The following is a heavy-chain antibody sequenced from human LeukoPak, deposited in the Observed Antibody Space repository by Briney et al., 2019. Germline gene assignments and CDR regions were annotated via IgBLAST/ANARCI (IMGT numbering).Heavy chain of an antibody. D-gene: IGHD2-2*01. V-gene: IGHV3-23*01. Sequence: GGSLRLSCAASGFTFSSYAMSWVRQAPGKGLEWVSAINGSGGSTYYADSVMGRFTISRDNSKNTLYLQMNSLGAEDTAVYYCAKGGRVVPAAMWGYFDLWGRGTLVTVSS. CDR1: GFTFSSYA. CDR2: INGSGGST. J-gene: IGHJ2*01. CDR3: AKGGRVVPAAMWGYFDL.